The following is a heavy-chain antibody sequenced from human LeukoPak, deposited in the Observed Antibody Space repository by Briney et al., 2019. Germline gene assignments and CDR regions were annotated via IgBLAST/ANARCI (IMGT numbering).Heavy chain of an antibody. CDR3: ATLYCSTVTCSFDN. D-gene: IGHD2-2*01. J-gene: IGHJ4*02. V-gene: IGHV5-51*01. Sequence: GESLKISCKGSEYTFTTYWIGWVRQMPGKGLECIGIIYPGDSDTRYSPSFQGQVTLSADESISTAYLQWSSLKASDTAMYYCATLYCSTVTCSFDNWGQGTLVTVSS. CDR1: EYTFTTYW. CDR2: IYPGDSDT.